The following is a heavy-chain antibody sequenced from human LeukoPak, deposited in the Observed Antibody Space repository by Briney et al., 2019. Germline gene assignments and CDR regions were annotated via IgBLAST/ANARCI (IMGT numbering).Heavy chain of an antibody. CDR1: GGTFSSYT. J-gene: IGHJ6*04. Sequence: RASVKVSCKASGGTFSSYTISCVRQAPGQGLEWMGGIIPIFGTANYAQKFQGRVTITADESTSTAYMELSSLRSEDTAVYYCARVITMVRGVPPPGMDVWGKGTTVTVPS. CDR3: ARVITMVRGVPPPGMDV. D-gene: IGHD3-10*01. V-gene: IGHV1-69*13. CDR2: IIPIFGTA.